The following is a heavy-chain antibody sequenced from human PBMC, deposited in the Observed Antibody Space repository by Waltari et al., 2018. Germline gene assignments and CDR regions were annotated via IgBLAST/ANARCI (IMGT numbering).Heavy chain of an antibody. J-gene: IGHJ5*02. CDR3: ARRRVGRVHNWFDP. Sequence: QVQLVQSGAEVKKPGASVKVSCKASGYTFNSYDINWVRQATGQGLEWMGWMNPNSGNTGYAQKFQGRVTMTRNTSISTAYMELSSLRSEDTAVYYCARRRVGRVHNWFDPWGQGTLVTVSS. D-gene: IGHD1-26*01. CDR1: GYTFNSYD. V-gene: IGHV1-8*01. CDR2: MNPNSGNT.